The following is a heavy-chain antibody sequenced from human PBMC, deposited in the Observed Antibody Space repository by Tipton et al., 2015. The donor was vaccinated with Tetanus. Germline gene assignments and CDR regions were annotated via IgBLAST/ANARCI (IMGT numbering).Heavy chain of an antibody. CDR3: ARRSYNSGWYCFDY. Sequence: TLSLTCTVSGGSISRTSYYWDWIRQPPGKGLEWIGSISYSGSAYYNPSLQSRATISVDTSKNQFSLRLTSVTATGTAVYYCARRSYNSGWYCFDYWGQGTLVTVSS. V-gene: IGHV4-39*01. CDR2: ISYSGSA. D-gene: IGHD6-19*01. J-gene: IGHJ4*02. CDR1: GGSISRTSYY.